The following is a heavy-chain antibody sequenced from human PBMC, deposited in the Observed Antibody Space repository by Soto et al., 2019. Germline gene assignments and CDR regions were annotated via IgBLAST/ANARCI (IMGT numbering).Heavy chain of an antibody. D-gene: IGHD5-18*01. CDR2: IYSGGNT. CDR1: GFSVSSNY. CDR3: ARDSKWIPYYRYGVDV. J-gene: IGHJ6*02. V-gene: IGHV3-53*01. Sequence: EVQLVESGGGLIQPGGSLRLSCAASGFSVSSNYMSWVRQAPGKGLEWVSVIYSGGNTHYADSVKGRFTISRDNSKNTLYLQMNSLRAEDTAVYYCARDSKWIPYYRYGVDVWGQGTTVTVSS.